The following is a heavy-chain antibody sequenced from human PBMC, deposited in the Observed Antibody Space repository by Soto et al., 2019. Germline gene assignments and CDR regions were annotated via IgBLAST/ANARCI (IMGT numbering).Heavy chain of an antibody. CDR3: ARDDDYPDNGFDY. V-gene: IGHV3-33*01. Sequence: ESGGGVVPPGRSLRLSCVATGFTFSNYGMHWVRQAPGKGLEWVAVILKDGSDQKYADSMKGRFTISRDNSENTLYLHINSLRAEDTAVYYCARDDDYPDNGFDYWGQGTLVTVSS. CDR1: GFTFSNYG. J-gene: IGHJ4*02. D-gene: IGHD4-17*01. CDR2: ILKDGSDQ.